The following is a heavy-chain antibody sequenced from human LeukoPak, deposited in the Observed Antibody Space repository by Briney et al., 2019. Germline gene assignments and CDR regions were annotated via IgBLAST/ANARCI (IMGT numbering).Heavy chain of an antibody. CDR2: IYYSGST. Sequence: SETLSLTCAVSGGSINSDGYSWGWIRQPPGKGLEWIGYIYYSGSTNYNPSLKSRVTISVDTSKNQFSLKLSSVTAADTAVYYCARRGYYYDSSGYYLPYYFDYWGQGTLVTVSS. CDR3: ARRGYYYDSSGYYLPYYFDY. CDR1: GGSINSDGYS. J-gene: IGHJ4*02. V-gene: IGHV4-61*08. D-gene: IGHD3-22*01.